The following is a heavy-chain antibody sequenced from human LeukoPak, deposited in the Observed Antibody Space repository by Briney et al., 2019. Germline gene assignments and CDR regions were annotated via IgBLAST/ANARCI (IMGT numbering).Heavy chain of an antibody. D-gene: IGHD3-3*01. Sequence: SENLSLTCAVYGGSFSGYYWSWIRQPPGKGLEWIGEINHSGSTNYNPSLKSRVTISVDTSKNQFSLKLSSVTAADTAVYYCARAKRITIFGVVNFDYWGQGTLVTVSS. CDR1: GGSFSGYY. CDR3: ARAKRITIFGVVNFDY. V-gene: IGHV4-34*01. CDR2: INHSGST. J-gene: IGHJ4*02.